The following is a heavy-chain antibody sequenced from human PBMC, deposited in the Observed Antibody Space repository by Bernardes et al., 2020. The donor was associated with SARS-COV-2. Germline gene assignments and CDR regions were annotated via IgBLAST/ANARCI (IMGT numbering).Heavy chain of an antibody. CDR2: ISGSGGST. CDR1: GFTFSKHS. J-gene: IGHJ4*02. Sequence: GGSLRLSCAASGFTFSKHSMTWVRRAPGTGLEWVSSISGSGGSTYYAVPVKGRFIISRDNAKNTVYLQMNSLTAEDTAIYYCAKGSSGSYYGSHFDYWGQTNLVTV. V-gene: IGHV3-23*01. CDR3: AKGSSGSYYGSHFDY. D-gene: IGHD1-26*01.